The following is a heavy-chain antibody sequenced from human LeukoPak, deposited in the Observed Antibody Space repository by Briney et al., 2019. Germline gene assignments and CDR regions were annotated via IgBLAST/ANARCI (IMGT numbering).Heavy chain of an antibody. D-gene: IGHD6-19*01. J-gene: IGHJ4*02. CDR3: ARDGIAVAANFDY. CDR2: ISWNSGSI. Sequence: GGSLRLSCAASGFTFDDYAMHWVRQAPGKGLEWVSGISWNSGSIGYADSVKGRFTISRDNAKNSLYLQMNSLRAEDTALYYCARDGIAVAANFDYWGQGTLVTVSS. CDR1: GFTFDDYA. V-gene: IGHV3-9*01.